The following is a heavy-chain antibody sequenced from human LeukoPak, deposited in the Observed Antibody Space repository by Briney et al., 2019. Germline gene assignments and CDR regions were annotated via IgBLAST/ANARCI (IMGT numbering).Heavy chain of an antibody. CDR1: GFNFNNFA. J-gene: IGHJ4*02. Sequence: GGALRLSRAASGFNFNNFAMSWVRQAPGKGLEWVSAMTGPADTTYYAESVQGRFTISRDYSQSMVFLQMNSLRVEDTPIYYCAKGAEIDHWGRGTLVTVPS. V-gene: IGHV3-23*01. CDR3: AKGAEIDH. CDR2: MTGPADTT.